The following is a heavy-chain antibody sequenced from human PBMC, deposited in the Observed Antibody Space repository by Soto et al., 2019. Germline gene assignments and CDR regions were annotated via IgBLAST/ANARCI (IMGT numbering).Heavy chain of an antibody. Sequence: SETLSLTCTVSGGSISSYYWSWIRQPPGKGLEWIGYIYYSGSTNYNPSLKSRVTISVDTSKNQFSLKLSSVTAADTAVYYCARKSRGRSFDYWGQGTLVTVSS. CDR3: ARKSRGRSFDY. J-gene: IGHJ4*02. D-gene: IGHD5-12*01. CDR1: GGSISSYY. V-gene: IGHV4-59*08. CDR2: IYYSGST.